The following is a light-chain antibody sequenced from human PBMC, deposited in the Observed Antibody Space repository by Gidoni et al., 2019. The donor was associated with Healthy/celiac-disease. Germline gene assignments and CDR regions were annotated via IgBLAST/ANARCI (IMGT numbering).Light chain of an antibody. Sequence: IVFSPSPAPLSLSPGETAPLSCRASQSVSSSYLAWYQQKPGQAPRLLIYGASSRATGIPDRVSGSGSGTDFTLTSSRLEPEDFAVYYCQQYGSSPPYTFGQGTKLEIK. CDR3: QQYGSSPPYT. V-gene: IGKV3-20*01. CDR2: GAS. CDR1: QSVSSSY. J-gene: IGKJ2*01.